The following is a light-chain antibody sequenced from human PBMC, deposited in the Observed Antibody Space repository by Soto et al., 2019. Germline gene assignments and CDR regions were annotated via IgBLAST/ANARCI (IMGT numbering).Light chain of an antibody. V-gene: IGLV2-14*01. CDR1: SSDVGGYNY. CDR2: ELS. Sequence: QSVLTRPASVSGSPGQSITISCTGTSSDVGGYNYVSWYQQHPGKAPKVMIFELSNRPSGVSNRFSGSKSGNTASLTISGLQAEDEADYYCSSYSTSSTLRHVFGTGTKVTVL. CDR3: SSYSTSSTLRHV. J-gene: IGLJ1*01.